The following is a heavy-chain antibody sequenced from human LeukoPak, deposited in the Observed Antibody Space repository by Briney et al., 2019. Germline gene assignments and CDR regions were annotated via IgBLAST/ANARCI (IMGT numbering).Heavy chain of an antibody. D-gene: IGHD6-13*01. CDR1: GGSISSYY. Sequence: SETLSLTCTVSGGSISSYYWSWIRQPPGKGLEWIGYIYYSGSTNYNPSLKRRVTISVDKSKNQFSLKLSSVTAADTAVYYCARVREESSSWSDALDIWGQGTMVTVSS. CDR2: IYYSGST. CDR3: ARVREESSSWSDALDI. J-gene: IGHJ3*02. V-gene: IGHV4-59*12.